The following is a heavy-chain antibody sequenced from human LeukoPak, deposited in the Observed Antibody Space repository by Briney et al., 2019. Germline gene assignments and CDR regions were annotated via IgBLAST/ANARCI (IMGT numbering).Heavy chain of an antibody. V-gene: IGHV4-39*01. CDR1: GGSISSSSYY. CDR2: IYYSGST. CDR3: ARQRIAARHVLGYFDL. Sequence: KPSETLSLTCTVSGGSISSSSYYWGWIRQPPGKGLEWIGSIYYSGSTYYNPSLKSRVTISVDTSKNQFSLKLSSVTAADTAVYYCARQRIAARHVLGYFDLWGRGTLVTVSS. J-gene: IGHJ2*01. D-gene: IGHD6-6*01.